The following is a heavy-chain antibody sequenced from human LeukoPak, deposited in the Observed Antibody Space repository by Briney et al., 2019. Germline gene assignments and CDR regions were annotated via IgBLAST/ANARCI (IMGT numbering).Heavy chain of an antibody. CDR1: GYTFTGYY. Sequence: ASVKVSCKASGYTFTGYYMHWVRQAPGQGLEWMGWINPNSGGANYAQKFQGRVTMTRDTSISTAYVELSRLRSDDTAVYYCARAGIWDYSDSSGYHNGAFDIWGQGTMVTVSS. D-gene: IGHD3-22*01. CDR2: INPNSGGA. CDR3: ARAGIWDYSDSSGYHNGAFDI. J-gene: IGHJ3*02. V-gene: IGHV1-2*02.